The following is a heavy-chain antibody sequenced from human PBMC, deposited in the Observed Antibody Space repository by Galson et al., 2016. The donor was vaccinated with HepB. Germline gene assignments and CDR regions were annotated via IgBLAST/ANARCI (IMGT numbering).Heavy chain of an antibody. Sequence: SLRLSCAASGFTFKNYGMHWVRQAPGKGLEWVTVISHDGGYEHYADSVRGRFTISRDDSKNTLYLQNDSLKPEDTAVYYCTHGPQPAALVFDYWGQGTLVTVSS. CDR2: ISHDGGYE. J-gene: IGHJ4*02. V-gene: IGHV3-30*03. CDR1: GFTFKNYG. CDR3: THGPQPAALVFDY. D-gene: IGHD2-2*01.